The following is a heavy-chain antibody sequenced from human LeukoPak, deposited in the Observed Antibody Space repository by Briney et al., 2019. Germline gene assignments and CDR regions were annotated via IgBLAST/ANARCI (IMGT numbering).Heavy chain of an antibody. V-gene: IGHV4-34*01. J-gene: IGHJ4*02. CDR3: ARVGCGGDCYSFVIGPRYYFDY. D-gene: IGHD2-21*02. CDR1: GGSFSGYY. Sequence: SETLSLTCAVYGGSFSGYYWSWIRQPPGKGLEWIGEINHSGSTNYNPSLKSRVTISVDTPKNQFSLKLSSVTAADTAVYYCARVGCGGDCYSFVIGPRYYFDYWGQGTLVTVSS. CDR2: INHSGST.